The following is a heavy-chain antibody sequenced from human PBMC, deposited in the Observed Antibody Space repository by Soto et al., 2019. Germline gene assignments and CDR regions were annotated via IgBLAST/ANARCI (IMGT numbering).Heavy chain of an antibody. D-gene: IGHD2-15*01. CDR3: ARDRGRSCIGGSCPFDY. Sequence: ASVKVSCKASGYSFTIYGLTWVRQAPGQGLEWMGWISTYDGNTYYAQNFQGRVSMARDTSTSTAYMELRSLRSDDTAVYYCARDRGRSCIGGSCPFDYWGQVTLVPVSS. V-gene: IGHV1-18*01. CDR2: ISTYDGNT. CDR1: GYSFTIYG. J-gene: IGHJ4*02.